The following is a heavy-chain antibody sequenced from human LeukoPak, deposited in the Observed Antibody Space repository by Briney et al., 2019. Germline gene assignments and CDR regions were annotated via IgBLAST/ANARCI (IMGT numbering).Heavy chain of an antibody. J-gene: IGHJ4*02. Sequence: GGSLRLSCAASGITVSSNYMSWVRQAPGKGLEWVSVIYSGGNTYYADSVKGRFTISRDNSKNTLYLQMNSLRAENTAVYYCARGIGSTVFFDYWGQGTLVTVSS. CDR2: IYSGGNT. CDR1: GITVSSNY. CDR3: ARGIGSTVFFDY. D-gene: IGHD4-17*01. V-gene: IGHV3-53*01.